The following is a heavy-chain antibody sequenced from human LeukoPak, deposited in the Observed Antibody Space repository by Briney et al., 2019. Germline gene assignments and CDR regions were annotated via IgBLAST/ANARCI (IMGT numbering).Heavy chain of an antibody. D-gene: IGHD4-17*01. CDR3: ARDPAKLTTVTGYFDL. CDR1: GGSFSAYY. CDR2: INHSGST. Sequence: PSETLSLTCAVYGGSFSAYYWSWIRQPPGKGLEWIGEINHSGSTNYNPSLKSRVTISVDTSKNQFSLKLSSVTAADTAVYYCARDPAKLTTVTGYFDLWGRGTLVTVS. J-gene: IGHJ2*01. V-gene: IGHV4-34*01.